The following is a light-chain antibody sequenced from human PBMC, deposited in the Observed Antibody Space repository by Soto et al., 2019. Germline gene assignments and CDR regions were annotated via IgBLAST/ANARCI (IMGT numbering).Light chain of an antibody. Sequence: EIGLTQSPGTLPLSPGERATLSCRASQSVSSSYLAWYQQKPGQAPRLLIYGASSRATGIPDRFSGSGSGTDFTLTISRLEPEDFAVYYCQQYGSSPWTFGQGTKVEIK. CDR2: GAS. CDR3: QQYGSSPWT. J-gene: IGKJ1*01. V-gene: IGKV3-20*01. CDR1: QSVSSSY.